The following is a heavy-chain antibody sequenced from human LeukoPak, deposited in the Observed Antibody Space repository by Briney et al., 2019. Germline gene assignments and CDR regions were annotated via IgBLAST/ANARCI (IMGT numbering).Heavy chain of an antibody. Sequence: ASVKVSCKASGYTFTGYYMHWVRQAPGQGLEWMGWINPNSGGTNYAQKFQGRVTITRDTSISTAYMELSRLRSDDTAVYYWARTPRENYDFGSGNQYYFDYWGQGTLVTVSS. CDR2: INPNSGGT. D-gene: IGHD3-3*01. V-gene: IGHV1-2*02. J-gene: IGHJ4*02. CDR1: GYTFTGYY. CDR3: ARTPRENYDFGSGNQYYFDY.